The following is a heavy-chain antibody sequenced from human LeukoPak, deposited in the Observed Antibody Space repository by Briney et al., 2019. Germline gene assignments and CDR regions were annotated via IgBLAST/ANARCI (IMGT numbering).Heavy chain of an antibody. CDR3: AGHKYRVTAHDY. CDR1: GGSFSGYY. Sequence: PSETLSLTCAVYGGSFSGYYWSWIRQPPGKGLEWIGEINHSGSTNYNPSLKSRVTISVDTSKNQFSLKLRPLTAADTAVYYCAGHKYRVTAHDYWGQGTLVTVSS. D-gene: IGHD2-21*02. J-gene: IGHJ4*02. CDR2: INHSGST. V-gene: IGHV4-34*01.